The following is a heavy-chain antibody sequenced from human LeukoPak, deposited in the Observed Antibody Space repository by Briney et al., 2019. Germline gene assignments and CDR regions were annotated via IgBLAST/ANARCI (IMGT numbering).Heavy chain of an antibody. Sequence: PSETLSLTCAAYGGSFSGYYWSWIRQPPGKGLEWIGEINHSGSTNYNPSLKSRVTISVDTSKNQFSLKLSSVTAADTAVYYCARGDSSGYYYYYGMDVWGQGTTVTVSS. V-gene: IGHV4-34*01. CDR1: GGSFSGYY. D-gene: IGHD3-22*01. CDR2: INHSGST. CDR3: ARGDSSGYYYYYGMDV. J-gene: IGHJ6*02.